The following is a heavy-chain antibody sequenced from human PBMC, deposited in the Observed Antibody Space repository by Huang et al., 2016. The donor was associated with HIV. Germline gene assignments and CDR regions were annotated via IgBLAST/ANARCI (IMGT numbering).Heavy chain of an antibody. J-gene: IGHJ5*02. V-gene: IGHV4-34*02. CDR1: GGSLSGYY. CDR3: ARDATKNPRGWFDP. D-gene: IGHD3-10*01. CDR2: INHLGSP. Sequence: QVHLQQWGAGLLKSAETLSLTCAVYGGSLSGYYWSWLRQTPGKGLEWIGEINHLGSPNYNPSLKRRVSISMDGSKKQFSRKWRSISDADTAVYFCARDATKNPRGWFDPWGQGTLVTVSS.